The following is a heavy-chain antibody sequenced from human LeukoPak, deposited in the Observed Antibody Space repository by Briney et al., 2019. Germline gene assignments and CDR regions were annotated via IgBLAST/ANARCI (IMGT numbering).Heavy chain of an antibody. CDR2: INHSGST. Sequence: SETLSLTCAVYGGSFSGYYWSWIRQPPGKGLEWIGEINHSGSTNYNPSLKSRVTISVDTSKNQFSLKLSSVTAADTAVYYCARAAAGTVLDWGQGTLVTVSS. J-gene: IGHJ4*02. D-gene: IGHD6-13*01. CDR3: ARAAAGTVLD. CDR1: GGSFSGYY. V-gene: IGHV4-34*01.